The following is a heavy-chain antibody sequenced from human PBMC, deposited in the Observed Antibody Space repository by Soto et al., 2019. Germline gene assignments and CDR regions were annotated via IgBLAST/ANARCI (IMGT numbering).Heavy chain of an antibody. CDR1: DGSFSSNH. CDR2: INHSGNT. V-gene: IGHV4-34*01. D-gene: IGHD5-18*01. Sequence: SETLSLTCAVYDGSFSSNHWSWIRQPPGKGLEWIGEINHSGNTNYNPSLKSRVTISVDVSKKQFSLKLSSVTAADTAVYYCATGAKRGYSYGALGYWGQGNMVTV. CDR3: ATGAKRGYSYGALGY. J-gene: IGHJ4*02.